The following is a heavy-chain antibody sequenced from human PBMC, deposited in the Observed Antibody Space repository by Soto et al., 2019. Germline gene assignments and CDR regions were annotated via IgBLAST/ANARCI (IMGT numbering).Heavy chain of an antibody. CDR2: ISGYNGNT. D-gene: IGHD2-15*01. V-gene: IGHV1-18*01. CDR3: AREGPPCLT. CDR1: GYTLTSYY. J-gene: IGHJ5*02. Sequence: QVQLVQSGAEVKKPGASVKVSCKASGYTLTSYYISWVRQAPGQGLEWMGWISGYNGNTNYAQKLQGRATMTTDTTTSTAYIELRSLRSDDTAVYYFAREGPPCLTWGQGTLVTVSS.